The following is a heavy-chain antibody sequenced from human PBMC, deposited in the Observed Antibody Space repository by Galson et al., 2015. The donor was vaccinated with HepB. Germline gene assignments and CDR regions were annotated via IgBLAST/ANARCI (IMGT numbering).Heavy chain of an antibody. D-gene: IGHD3-16*01. V-gene: IGHV3-23*01. J-gene: IGHJ4*02. CDR3: AKRLWVGPPGY. Sequence: SLRLSCAASGFTFSSYAMSWVRQAPGKGLEWVSAISGSGGSTYYADSVKGRFTISRDNSKNTPYLQMNGLRAEDTAVYYCAKRLWVGPPGYWGQGTLVTVSS. CDR2: ISGSGGST. CDR1: GFTFSSYA.